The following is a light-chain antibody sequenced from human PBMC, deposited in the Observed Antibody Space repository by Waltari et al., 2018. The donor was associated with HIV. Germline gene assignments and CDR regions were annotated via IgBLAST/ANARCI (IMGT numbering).Light chain of an antibody. Sequence: QSVLTQPPSVSAAPGQKVTISCSGSSSNIGIDYVSWYQHVPGAAHRLLIYDNHKRPSGIPDPFSGSKSGTSATLGITGLQTGDEADYYCGTWDHRLSAGVFGGGTKLTVL. CDR3: GTWDHRLSAGV. J-gene: IGLJ3*02. V-gene: IGLV1-51*01. CDR1: SSNIGIDY. CDR2: DNH.